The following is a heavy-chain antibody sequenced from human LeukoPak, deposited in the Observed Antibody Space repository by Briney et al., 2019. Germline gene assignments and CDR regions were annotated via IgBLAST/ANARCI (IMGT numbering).Heavy chain of an antibody. CDR3: ARFTYYFYMNV. J-gene: IGHJ6*03. Sequence: PSETLSLTCTVSGGSMSSYYWSWIRQPPGKGLEWIGYIYYSGSTNYNPSLKSRVTISVDTSKNQFSLKLSSVTAADTAVYYCARFTYYFYMNVWGKGTTVTVSS. CDR1: GGSMSSYY. V-gene: IGHV4-59*01. CDR2: IYYSGST.